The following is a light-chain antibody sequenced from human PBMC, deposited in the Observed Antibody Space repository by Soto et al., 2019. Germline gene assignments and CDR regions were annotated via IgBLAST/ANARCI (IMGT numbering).Light chain of an antibody. CDR2: DAS. CDR3: QQRSSWGRGMYT. Sequence: EIVLTQSPATLSLSPGERATLSCRASQTVSSYLAWYQQKPGQAPRLLIYDASNRATGIPARFSGSGSGTDFTLSISSLEPEDFAVYYCQQRSSWGRGMYTFGQGNKLEIK. J-gene: IGKJ2*01. V-gene: IGKV3-11*01. CDR1: QTVSSY.